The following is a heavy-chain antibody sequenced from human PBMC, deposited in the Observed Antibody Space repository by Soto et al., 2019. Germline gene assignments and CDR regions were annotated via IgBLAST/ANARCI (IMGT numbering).Heavy chain of an antibody. J-gene: IGHJ6*02. CDR3: ARAKWIQLWLRDHYYYYGMDV. D-gene: IGHD5-18*01. CDR2: IGTAGDT. V-gene: IGHV3-13*01. Sequence: PGGSLRLSCAASGFTFSSYDMHWVRQATGKGLEWVSAIGTAGDTYYPGSVKGRFTISRENAKNSLYLQMNSLRAGDTAVYYCARAKWIQLWLRDHYYYYGMDVWGQGTTVTVSS. CDR1: GFTFSSYD.